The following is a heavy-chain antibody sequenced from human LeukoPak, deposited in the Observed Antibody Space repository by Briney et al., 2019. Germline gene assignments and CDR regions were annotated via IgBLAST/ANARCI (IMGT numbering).Heavy chain of an antibody. V-gene: IGHV3-7*01. J-gene: IGHJ4*02. D-gene: IGHD3-22*01. Sequence: PGESLRLSCAASGFTFSTYWMTWVRQAPGKGLEWVANIKYDGREKYYVDSVKGRFTISRDNAGSSIYLQMNSLRVDDTAVYYCARDRYSDTSRAPFDYWGQGILVTVSS. CDR1: GFTFSTYW. CDR2: IKYDGREK. CDR3: ARDRYSDTSRAPFDY.